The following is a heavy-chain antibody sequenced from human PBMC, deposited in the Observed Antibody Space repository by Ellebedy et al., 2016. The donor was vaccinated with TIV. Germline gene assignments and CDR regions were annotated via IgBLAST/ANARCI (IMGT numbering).Heavy chain of an antibody. CDR3: SRGWSTPDS. CDR1: GFTFSNYW. CDR2: IKEDGSEK. J-gene: IGHJ4*02. D-gene: IGHD2-15*01. V-gene: IGHV3-7*02. Sequence: GESLKISCAASGFTFSNYWMSWVLQAPGRGLEWVANIKEDGSEKYYVDSVKGRFTISRDNAQDTLFLQMNSLRAEDTAVYFCSRGWSTPDSWGQGTLVIVSS.